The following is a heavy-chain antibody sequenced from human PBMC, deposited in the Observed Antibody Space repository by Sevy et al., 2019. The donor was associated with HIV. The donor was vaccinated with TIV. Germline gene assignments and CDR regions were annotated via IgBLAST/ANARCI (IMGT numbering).Heavy chain of an antibody. CDR3: ATDSQLYYYDSSGYQRGLDY. CDR2: FDPEDGET. Sequence: ASVKVSCKVSGYTLTELSMHWVRQTPGKGLEWMGGFDPEDGETIYAQKFQGRVTMTEDTSTDTAYMELSSLRSDDTVVYYCATDSQLYYYDSSGYQRGLDYWGQGTLVTVSS. V-gene: IGHV1-24*01. CDR1: GYTLTELS. D-gene: IGHD3-22*01. J-gene: IGHJ4*02.